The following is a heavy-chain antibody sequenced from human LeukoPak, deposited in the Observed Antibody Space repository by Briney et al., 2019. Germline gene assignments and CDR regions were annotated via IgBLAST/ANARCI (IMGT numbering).Heavy chain of an antibody. J-gene: IGHJ6*03. CDR1: GYTFTSYD. D-gene: IGHD3-10*01. CDR3: ARGGYYYGSGSPIYYYYYMDV. V-gene: IGHV1-8*01. Sequence: ASVKVSCKASGYTFTSYDINWVRQATGQGLEGMGWMNPNRGNTGYAQKFQGRVTMTRNTSISTAYMELSSLRSEDTAVYYCARGGYYYGSGSPIYYYYYMDVWGKGTTVTVSS. CDR2: MNPNRGNT.